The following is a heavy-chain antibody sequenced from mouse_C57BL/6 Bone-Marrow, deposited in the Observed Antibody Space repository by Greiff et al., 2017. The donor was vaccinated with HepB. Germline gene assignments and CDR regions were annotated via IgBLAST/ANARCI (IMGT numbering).Heavy chain of an antibody. V-gene: IGHV3-6*01. Sequence: EVQLQESGPGLVKPSQSLSLTCSVTGYSITSGYYWNWIRQFPGNKLEWMGYISYDGSNNYNPSLKNRISITRDTSKNQFFLKLNSVTTEDTATYYCARAGYYYYGSSSWFAYWGQGTLVTVSA. CDR2: ISYDGSN. CDR1: GYSITSGYY. D-gene: IGHD1-1*01. CDR3: ARAGYYYYGSSSWFAY. J-gene: IGHJ3*01.